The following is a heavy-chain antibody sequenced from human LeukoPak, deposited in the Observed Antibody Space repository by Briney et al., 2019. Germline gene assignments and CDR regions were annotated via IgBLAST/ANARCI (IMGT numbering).Heavy chain of an antibody. CDR2: MSNDGNSK. J-gene: IGHJ4*02. D-gene: IGHD4-17*01. CDR3: ARARATGSVTIGI. V-gene: IGHV3-30-3*01. CDR1: GFTFSSYT. Sequence: GRSLRLSCAASGFTFSSYTMHWVRQAPGKGLEWVAVMSNDGNSKYYAGSVKGRFIISRDTSKSTLDLQMNGLRPEDTAVYYCARARATGSVTIGIWGQGTLVTVSS.